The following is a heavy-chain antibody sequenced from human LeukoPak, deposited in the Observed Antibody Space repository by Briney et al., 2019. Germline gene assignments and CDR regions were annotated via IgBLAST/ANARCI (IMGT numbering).Heavy chain of an antibody. CDR2: IWYDGSNK. D-gene: IGHD3-9*01. CDR3: AKESLTGYYYMDV. Sequence: GRSLRLSCAASGFTFSSYGMHWVRQAPGKGLEWVAVIWYDGSNKYFADSVKGRFTISRDNSKNTLYLQMNSLRAEDTAVYYCAKESLTGYYYMDVWGKGTTVTVSS. J-gene: IGHJ6*03. V-gene: IGHV3-33*06. CDR1: GFTFSSYG.